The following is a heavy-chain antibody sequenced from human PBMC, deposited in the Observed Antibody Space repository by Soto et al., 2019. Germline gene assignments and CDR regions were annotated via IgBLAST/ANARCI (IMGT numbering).Heavy chain of an antibody. Sequence: QVQLQESGPGLVKPSETLSLTCTVSGGSMTSYYWSWIRQPPGKRLEWMGYIYYSGYTTYNPALKGRVPISVDTSKTPFSLEMRSVTAADTAVYYCARDSVGSGYDWGQGTLVTVSS. V-gene: IGHV4-59*01. D-gene: IGHD3-22*01. CDR2: IYYSGYT. CDR1: GGSMTSYY. CDR3: ARDSVGSGYD. J-gene: IGHJ4*02.